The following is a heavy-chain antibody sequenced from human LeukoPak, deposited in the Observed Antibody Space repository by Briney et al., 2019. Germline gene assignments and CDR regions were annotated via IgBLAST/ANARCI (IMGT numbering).Heavy chain of an antibody. CDR2: ISGSGGST. D-gene: IGHD3-22*01. Sequence: GASLRLSCAASGFTLSTYAMSAVPQAPGRGLEWASAISGSGGSTNYADSVKGRFTISRDNSKNTLYLQMNSLRAEDTAVYYCAKPFSSGHYYGAFDYWGQGTLVTVSS. CDR3: AKPFSSGHYYGAFDY. V-gene: IGHV3-23*01. J-gene: IGHJ4*02. CDR1: GFTLSTYA.